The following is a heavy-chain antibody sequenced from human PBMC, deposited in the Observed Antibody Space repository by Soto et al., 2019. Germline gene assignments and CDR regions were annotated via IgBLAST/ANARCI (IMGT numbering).Heavy chain of an antibody. CDR3: ARNNPPIGV. CDR2: ISAYNGNT. Sequence: QVQLVQSGAEVKKPGASVKVSCKASGYTFTSYYISWVRQAPGQGLEWMRWISAYNGNTKYAQKLQGRVTMTTDTPTSTPYMELRSLRSDDTAVYYCARNNPPIGVWGQGTTVTVSS. J-gene: IGHJ6*02. V-gene: IGHV1-18*01. CDR1: GYTFTSYY. D-gene: IGHD2-15*01.